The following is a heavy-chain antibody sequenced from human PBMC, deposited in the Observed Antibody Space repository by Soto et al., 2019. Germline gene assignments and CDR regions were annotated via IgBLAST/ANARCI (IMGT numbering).Heavy chain of an antibody. CDR2: IYPGDSDT. CDR3: ATSQKGYNWNYFDH. Sequence: GESLKISCKGSGYSFTTYWIGWVRQMPGKGLEWMGIIYPGDSDTRYSLSFQGQVTISADKYISTAYLQWSSLKASDTAMYYCATSQKGYNWNYFDHWGQGALVTVSS. CDR1: GYSFTTYW. V-gene: IGHV5-51*01. D-gene: IGHD1-20*01. J-gene: IGHJ4*02.